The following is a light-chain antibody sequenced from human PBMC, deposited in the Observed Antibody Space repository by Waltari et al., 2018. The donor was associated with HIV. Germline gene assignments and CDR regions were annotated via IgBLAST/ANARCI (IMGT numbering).Light chain of an antibody. CDR3: VTWDDSLRGVV. J-gene: IGLJ2*01. V-gene: IGLV1-47*01. CDR1: TSNIGSNY. CDR2: RND. Sequence: SVVTQPPSASGTPGQRVTISCSGNTSNIGSNYVFWYQHLPGMAPKLLIHRNDQRPSGVPDRFSGSTSGTSASRAISGLRSEDEADYYCVTWDDSLRGVVFGGGTKVAVL.